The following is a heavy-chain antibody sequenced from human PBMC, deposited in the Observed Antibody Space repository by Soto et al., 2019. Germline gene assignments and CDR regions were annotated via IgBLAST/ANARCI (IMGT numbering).Heavy chain of an antibody. J-gene: IGHJ4*02. D-gene: IGHD3-22*01. CDR1: GGSIRSGGYY. Sequence: QVQLQESGPGLVKPSQTLSLTCTVSGGSIRSGGYYWSWIRQHPGKGLEWIGYIYYSGSTYYNPSLKSRVTISVDTSKNQFSLKLSSVTAADTAVYYCARAGRRRGRKWLLDYWGQGTLVTVSS. V-gene: IGHV4-31*03. CDR2: IYYSGST. CDR3: ARAGRRRGRKWLLDY.